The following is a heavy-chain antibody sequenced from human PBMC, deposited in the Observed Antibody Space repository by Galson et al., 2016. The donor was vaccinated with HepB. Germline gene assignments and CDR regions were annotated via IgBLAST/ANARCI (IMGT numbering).Heavy chain of an antibody. CDR2: IYTSGRT. Sequence: TLSLTCTVSGGSLSSASHYWSWIRQPAGKGLEWIGRIYTSGRTDYNPSLKSRVIISGDTSKNHFSLNLSSVTAADTAVYYCARDPPYSVKGREFYFDLWGRGTLVAVSS. CDR1: GGSLSSASHY. J-gene: IGHJ2*01. D-gene: IGHD3-10*01. V-gene: IGHV4-61*02. CDR3: ARDPPYSVKGREFYFDL.